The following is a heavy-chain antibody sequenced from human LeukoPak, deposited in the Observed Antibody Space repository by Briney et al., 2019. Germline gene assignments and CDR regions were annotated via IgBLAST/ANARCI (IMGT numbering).Heavy chain of an antibody. V-gene: IGHV4-59*01. Sequence: SETLSLTCTVSGGSISSYYWNWIRQPPGKGLEWIGYIFYSGSTNYNPSLKSRVTISLDTSKNQFSLKLSSVTAADTAVYYCARDPAAGFYYYAMDVWGQGTTVTVSS. J-gene: IGHJ6*02. CDR2: IFYSGST. CDR3: ARDPAAGFYYYAMDV. D-gene: IGHD6-13*01. CDR1: GGSISSYY.